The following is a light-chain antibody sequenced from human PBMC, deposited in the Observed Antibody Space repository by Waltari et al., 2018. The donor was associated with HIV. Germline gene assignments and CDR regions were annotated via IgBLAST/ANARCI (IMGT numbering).Light chain of an antibody. CDR2: DVS. J-gene: IGLJ3*02. Sequence: QSALTQPASVSGSPGQSITISCTGTSSDVGGYNYVSWYQQHPGQAPKLMIYDVSNRPAVVANRFSGSKSGNTASLTISGLRAEDEADYDCSSYTSSSTWVFGGGTKLTVL. V-gene: IGLV2-14*03. CDR3: SSYTSSSTWV. CDR1: SSDVGGYNY.